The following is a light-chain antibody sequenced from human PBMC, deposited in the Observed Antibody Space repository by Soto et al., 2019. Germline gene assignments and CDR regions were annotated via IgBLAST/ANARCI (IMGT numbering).Light chain of an antibody. J-gene: IGKJ5*01. CDR2: SAS. CDR1: QDISSW. V-gene: IGKV1-12*01. Sequence: DIQMTHSASSVSASVGDGVTITCLASQDISSWLAWYQQKPGKAPNLLIFSASSLESGVPSRFSGSGSGTEFTLTISSLQPEDFAVYYCQQRSNWPRTFGQGTRLEIK. CDR3: QQRSNWPRT.